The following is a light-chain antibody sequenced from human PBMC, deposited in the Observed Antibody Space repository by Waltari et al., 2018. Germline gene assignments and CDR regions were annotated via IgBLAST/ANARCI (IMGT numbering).Light chain of an antibody. J-gene: IGLJ1*01. V-gene: IGLV2-11*01. CDR3: CSYRGSFV. Sequence: QSALTQPRSVSGSPGQSVTISCTGTSSDVGGYNYFSWYQQNPGKAPKLMIYDVSKRPSGVPDRFSGSKSGNTDALTISGLQAEDDGDYYCCSYRGSFVFGTGTKVTVL. CDR1: SSDVGGYNY. CDR2: DVS.